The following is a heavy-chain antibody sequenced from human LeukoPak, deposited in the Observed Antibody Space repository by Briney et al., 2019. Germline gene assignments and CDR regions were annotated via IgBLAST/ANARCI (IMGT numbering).Heavy chain of an antibody. CDR1: GYTFTTYY. D-gene: IGHD3-16*01. J-gene: IGHJ5*02. CDR3: ARVRNYVASLDP. Sequence: GASVKVSCKASGYTFTTYYIGWVRQAPGQEPEWMGWISVYNGNTNYAQRLQGRVTMTTDTSTSTAYMELRSLRSDDTAVYYCARVRNYVASLDPWGQGTLVTVSS. CDR2: ISVYNGNT. V-gene: IGHV1-18*01.